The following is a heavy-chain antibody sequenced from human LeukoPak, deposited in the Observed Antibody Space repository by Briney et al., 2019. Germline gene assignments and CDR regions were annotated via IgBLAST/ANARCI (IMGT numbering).Heavy chain of an antibody. D-gene: IGHD3-22*01. CDR1: GNSISSDDW. CDR3: ARRQYYDSTGYFVY. J-gene: IGHJ4*02. CDR2: IYHRGST. V-gene: IGHV4-4*02. Sequence: SETLSLTCTVSGNSISSDDWWTWVRQPPGRGLEWIREIYHRGSTNYNPSLKSRVTISIDKSRNQFSLMLSSVTAAATAVYYCARRQYYDSTGYFVYWGQGTLVTVSS.